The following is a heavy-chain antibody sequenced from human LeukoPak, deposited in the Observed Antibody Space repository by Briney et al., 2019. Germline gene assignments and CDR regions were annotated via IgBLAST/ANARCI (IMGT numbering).Heavy chain of an antibody. J-gene: IGHJ5*02. Sequence: PSETLSLTCTVSGGSIRSSYYYWGWIRQPPGKGLEWIGSIYDSGSTYYNPSLKSRVTISVDTSKNQFSLKLSSVTAADTAVYYCARDYYYDSSGYYSNWFDPWGQGTLVTVSS. CDR3: ARDYYYDSSGYYSNWFDP. CDR2: IYDSGST. CDR1: GGSIRSSYYY. D-gene: IGHD3-22*01. V-gene: IGHV4-39*07.